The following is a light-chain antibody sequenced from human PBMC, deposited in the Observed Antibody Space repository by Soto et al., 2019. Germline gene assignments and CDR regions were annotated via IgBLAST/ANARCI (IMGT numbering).Light chain of an antibody. CDR1: QSISIW. V-gene: IGKV1-5*03. CDR2: KAS. CDR3: QQYHSSLWT. Sequence: DIQMTQSPSTLSASVGDRVTITCRASQSISIWLAWYQQKPGKAPKLLIYKASSLESGVPSRFSGSGSGTEFTLTISSLQPDDVATYYYQQYHSSLWTFGQGTKVEIK. J-gene: IGKJ1*01.